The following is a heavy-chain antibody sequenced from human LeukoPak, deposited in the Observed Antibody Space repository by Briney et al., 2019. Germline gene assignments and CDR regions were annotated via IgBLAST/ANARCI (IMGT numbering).Heavy chain of an antibody. CDR1: GGSISSSSYY. Sequence: PSGTLSLTCTVSGGSISSSSYYWSWIRQPPGKGLEWIGYIYYSGSTNYNPSLKSRVTISVDTSKNQFSLKLSSVTAADTAVYYCARDTDCSSTSCSSGWRFDPWGQGTLVTVSS. V-gene: IGHV4-61*01. J-gene: IGHJ5*02. CDR2: IYYSGST. CDR3: ARDTDCSSTSCSSGWRFDP. D-gene: IGHD2-2*01.